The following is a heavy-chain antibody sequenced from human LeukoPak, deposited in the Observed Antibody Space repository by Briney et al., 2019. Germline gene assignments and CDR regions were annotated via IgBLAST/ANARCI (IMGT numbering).Heavy chain of an antibody. CDR1: GGSISSGSYY. Sequence: SETLSLTCTVSGGSISSGSYYWGWIRQPPGKGLEWIGCIYYSGTAYYNPSLKSRVTISVGTSKKQFSLKLSSVTAADTAVYYCARDTIGIGLRLGEYTDYWGQGILVTVSS. J-gene: IGHJ4*02. V-gene: IGHV4-39*07. CDR2: IYYSGTA. CDR3: ARDTIGIGLRLGEYTDY. D-gene: IGHD3-16*01.